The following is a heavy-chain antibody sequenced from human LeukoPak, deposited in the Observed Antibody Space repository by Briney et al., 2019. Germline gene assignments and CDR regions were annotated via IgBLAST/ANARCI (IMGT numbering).Heavy chain of an antibody. V-gene: IGHV3-23*01. D-gene: IGHD5-18*01. CDR1: GFTFTTCA. CDR2: ISVSGGST. J-gene: IGHJ4*02. CDR3: AKGGIAAMVTKYYFDY. Sequence: GGSLRLSCAASGFTFTTCAMSWVRQAPGKGLEWVSDISVSGGSTYYADSVKGRFTISRDNSKNTLYLQMNSLRAEDTAVYYCAKGGIAAMVTKYYFDYWGQGTLVTVSS.